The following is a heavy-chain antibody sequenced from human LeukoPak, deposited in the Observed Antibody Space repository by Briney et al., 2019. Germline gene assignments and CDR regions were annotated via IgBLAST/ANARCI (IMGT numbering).Heavy chain of an antibody. V-gene: IGHV1-46*01. CDR1: GYTFTSYY. CDR2: ITPSGGST. D-gene: IGHD6-6*01. Sequence: ASVKVSCKASGYTFTSYYIHWVRQAPGQGLEWMGIITPSGGSTGYAQKFQGRVTMTRDTSTSTVYMELSSLRSEDTAVYYCAREGGIAARPMDYWGQGTLVTVSS. J-gene: IGHJ4*02. CDR3: AREGGIAARPMDY.